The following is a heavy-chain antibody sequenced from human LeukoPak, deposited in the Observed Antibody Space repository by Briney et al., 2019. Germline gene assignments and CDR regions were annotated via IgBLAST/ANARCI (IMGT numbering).Heavy chain of an antibody. CDR1: GGSISSSSYY. CDR2: IYYSGST. CDR3: ARDPSAAMAIYFDY. J-gene: IGHJ4*02. D-gene: IGHD5-18*01. V-gene: IGHV4-39*07. Sequence: SETLSLTCTVSGGSISSSSYYWGWIRQPPGKGLKWIGSIYYSGSTYYNPSLKSRVTISVDTSKNQFSLKLSSVTAADTAVYYCARDPSAAMAIYFDYWGQGTLVTVSS.